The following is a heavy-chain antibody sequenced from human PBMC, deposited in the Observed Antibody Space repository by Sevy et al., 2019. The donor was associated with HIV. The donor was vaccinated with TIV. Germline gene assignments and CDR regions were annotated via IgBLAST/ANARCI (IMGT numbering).Heavy chain of an antibody. Sequence: ASVKVSCKVSGSTLTKLSIHWVRQAPGKGLEWMATFDPEDGQTIYAQKFQGRVTMTEDTSTDKGYMEVSSLRSEDTAIYYCATTKDYYESSGSPIDYWGQGTLVTVSS. D-gene: IGHD3-22*01. V-gene: IGHV1-24*01. CDR1: GSTLTKLS. CDR3: ATTKDYYESSGSPIDY. CDR2: FDPEDGQT. J-gene: IGHJ4*02.